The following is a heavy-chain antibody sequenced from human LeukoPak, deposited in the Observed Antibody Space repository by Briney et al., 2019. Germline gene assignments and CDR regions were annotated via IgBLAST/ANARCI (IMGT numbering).Heavy chain of an antibody. J-gene: IGHJ4*02. D-gene: IGHD3-22*01. CDR2: ISGSGGST. V-gene: IGHV3-23*01. CDR3: AKYDSGGYPPGPFDY. Sequence: AISGSGGSTYYADSVKGRFTISRDNSKNTLYLQMNSLRAEDTAVYYCAKYDSGGYPPGPFDYWGQGTLVTVSS.